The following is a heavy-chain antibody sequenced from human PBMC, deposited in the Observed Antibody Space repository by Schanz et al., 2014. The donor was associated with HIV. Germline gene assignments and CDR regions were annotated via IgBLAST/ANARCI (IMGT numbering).Heavy chain of an antibody. CDR2: TLPTFATA. CDR3: AREGGNLVEGGYFFDY. V-gene: IGHV1-69*01. D-gene: IGHD2-15*01. Sequence: QVQLVQSGAEVKKPGSSVKVSCKASGGTFSSHAISWVRQAPGQGLEWMGGTLPTFATANYAQKFQGRVTITADESTSTAYMELSSLRSEDTAVYYCAREGGNLVEGGYFFDYWGQGTLVTVSS. CDR1: GGTFSSHA. J-gene: IGHJ4*02.